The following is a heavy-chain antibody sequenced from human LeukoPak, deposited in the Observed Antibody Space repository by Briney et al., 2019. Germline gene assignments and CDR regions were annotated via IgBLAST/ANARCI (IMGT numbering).Heavy chain of an antibody. D-gene: IGHD3-3*01. J-gene: IGHJ4*02. V-gene: IGHV4-31*03. CDR1: GGSISSGGYY. Sequence: PSETLSLTCTVSGGSISSGGYYWSWIRQHPGKGLEWIGYIYYSGSTYHNPSLKSRVTISVDTSKNQFSLKLSSVTAADTAVYYCARVRDYDFWSGYYRGVFDYWGQGTLVTVSS. CDR2: IYYSGST. CDR3: ARVRDYDFWSGYYRGVFDY.